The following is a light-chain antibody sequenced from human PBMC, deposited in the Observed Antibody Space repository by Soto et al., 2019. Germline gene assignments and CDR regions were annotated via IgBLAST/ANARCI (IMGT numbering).Light chain of an antibody. CDR2: AAS. V-gene: IGKV3-20*01. CDR1: QSISSSD. CDR3: QQYGSSPGT. Sequence: EIVLTQSPGTLSLSPGERATLSCRASQSISSSDLAWYQHRPGQAPRLLIYAASSRATGIPVRFSGSGSGTDFTLSISRLEPEDFAVYYCQQYGSSPGTFGQGTKVDI. J-gene: IGKJ1*01.